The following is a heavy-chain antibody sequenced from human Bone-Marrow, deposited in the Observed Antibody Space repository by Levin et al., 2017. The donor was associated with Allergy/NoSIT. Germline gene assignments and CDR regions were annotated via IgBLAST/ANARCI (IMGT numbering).Heavy chain of an antibody. V-gene: IGHV4-34*01. Sequence: SETLSLTCAVYGGSFSGYYWSWIRQPPGKGLEWIGEINHSGSTNYNPSLKSRVTISVDTSKNQFSLKLSSVTAADTAVYYCARASNDFWSGYYYRRPFDYWGQGTLVTVSS. J-gene: IGHJ4*02. D-gene: IGHD3-3*01. CDR1: GGSFSGYY. CDR3: ARASNDFWSGYYYRRPFDY. CDR2: INHSGST.